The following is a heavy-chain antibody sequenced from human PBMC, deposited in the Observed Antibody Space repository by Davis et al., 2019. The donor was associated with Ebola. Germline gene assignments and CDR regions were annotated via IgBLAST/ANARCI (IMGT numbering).Heavy chain of an antibody. CDR1: GFTFSSYG. CDR2: ISYDGSNK. Sequence: GGSLRLSCAASGFTFSSYGMHWVRQAPGKGLEWVAVISYDGSNKYYADSVKGRFTISRDNSKNTLSLQMNSLSAEDTAVYYCAKASYVSTGYYSYYFDYWGQGTLVTVSS. J-gene: IGHJ4*02. V-gene: IGHV3-30*18. CDR3: AKASYVSTGYYSYYFDY. D-gene: IGHD3-22*01.